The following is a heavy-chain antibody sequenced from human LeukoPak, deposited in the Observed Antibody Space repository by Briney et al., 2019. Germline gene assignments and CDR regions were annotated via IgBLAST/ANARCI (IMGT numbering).Heavy chain of an antibody. CDR2: INPNSGGT. CDR3: ARGDIVVVPAAMGDFDY. J-gene: IGHJ4*02. CDR1: GYTFTGYY. D-gene: IGHD2-2*01. Sequence: ASVKVSCKASGYTFTGYYMHWVRQAPGQGLEWMGWINPNSGGTNYAQKFQGRVTMTRDTSISTAYMELSRLRPDDTAVYYCARGDIVVVPAAMGDFDYWGQGTLVTVSS. V-gene: IGHV1-2*02.